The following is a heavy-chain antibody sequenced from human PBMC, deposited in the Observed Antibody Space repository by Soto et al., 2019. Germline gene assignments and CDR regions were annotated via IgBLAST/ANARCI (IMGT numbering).Heavy chain of an antibody. J-gene: IGHJ6*03. CDR2: ISAYNGNT. CDR1: GYTFTSYG. D-gene: IGHD3-3*01. Sequence: ASVKVSCKASGYTFTSYGISWVRQAPGQGLEWMGWISAYNGNTNYAQKLQGRVTMTTDTSTSTAYMELRSLRSDDTAVYYCARNGKVADVVLRFLEWSRYYYYYMDVWGKGTTVTVPS. V-gene: IGHV1-18*01. CDR3: ARNGKVADVVLRFLEWSRYYYYYMDV.